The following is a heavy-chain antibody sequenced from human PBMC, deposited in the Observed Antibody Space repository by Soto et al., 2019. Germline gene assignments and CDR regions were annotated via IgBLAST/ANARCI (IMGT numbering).Heavy chain of an antibody. Sequence: EVQVVETGGGLIQPGGSLRLSCAASGFTVSSNYMSWVRQAPGKGLEWVSVIYSGGSTYYADSVKGRFTISRDNSKNTLYLQMNSLRAEDTAVYYCAREGMTTVASDAFDIWGQGTMVTVSS. CDR2: IYSGGST. CDR3: AREGMTTVASDAFDI. V-gene: IGHV3-53*02. D-gene: IGHD4-17*01. CDR1: GFTVSSNY. J-gene: IGHJ3*02.